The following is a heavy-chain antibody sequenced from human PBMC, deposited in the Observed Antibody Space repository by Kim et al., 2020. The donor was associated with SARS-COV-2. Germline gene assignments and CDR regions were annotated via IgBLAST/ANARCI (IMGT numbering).Heavy chain of an antibody. D-gene: IGHD3-9*01. V-gene: IGHV4-39*01. Sequence: NPSLKSRVTISVDTSKSQFSLKLSSVTAADTAVYYCARRPRDILTGYFNPWGQGTLVTVSS. CDR3: ARRPRDILTGYFNP. J-gene: IGHJ5*02.